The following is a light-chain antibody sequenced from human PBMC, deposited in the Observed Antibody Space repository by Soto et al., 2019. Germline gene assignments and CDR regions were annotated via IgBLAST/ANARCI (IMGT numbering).Light chain of an antibody. CDR2: EVS. V-gene: IGLV2-8*01. CDR3: NSHAGSNNYV. CDR1: SSDVGGYNY. Sequence: QSALTQPPSASGSPGQSVTISCTGTSSDVGGYNYVSWYQQHPGKAPKLIISEVSKRPSGVPDRFSGSKSSNTASLTVYGLQAEDEADYYCNSHAGSNNYVFGTGTKVTVL. J-gene: IGLJ1*01.